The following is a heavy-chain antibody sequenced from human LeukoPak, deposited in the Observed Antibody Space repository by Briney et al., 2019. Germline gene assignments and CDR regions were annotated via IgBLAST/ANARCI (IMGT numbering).Heavy chain of an antibody. D-gene: IGHD6-6*01. CDR2: IYYSGST. Sequence: PSETLSLTCTVSGGSISSGGYYWSWIRQHPGKGLEWIGYIYYSGSTYYNPSLKSRVTISVDTSKNQFSLKLSSVTAADTAVYYCARDRDSSSPQTYYYYYGMDVWGQGTTVTVSS. J-gene: IGHJ6*02. V-gene: IGHV4-31*03. CDR1: GGSISSGGYY. CDR3: ARDRDSSSPQTYYYYYGMDV.